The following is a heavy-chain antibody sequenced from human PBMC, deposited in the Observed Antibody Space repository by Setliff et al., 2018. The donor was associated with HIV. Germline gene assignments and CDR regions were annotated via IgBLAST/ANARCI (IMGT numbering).Heavy chain of an antibody. CDR3: ARDGHYNSGSPNWFDS. Sequence: PGGSLRLSCAASGFTFSSYEMNWVRQAPGRGLEWISYISASGRTIYYADSVKGRFTISRDNAKNSLYLQMNSLRAEDTAVYYCARDGHYNSGSPNWFDSWGQGILVTVSS. J-gene: IGHJ5*01. CDR2: ISASGRTI. CDR1: GFTFSSYE. D-gene: IGHD3-10*01. V-gene: IGHV3-48*03.